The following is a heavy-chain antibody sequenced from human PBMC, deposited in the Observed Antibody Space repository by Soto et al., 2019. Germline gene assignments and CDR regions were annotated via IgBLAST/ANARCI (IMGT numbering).Heavy chain of an antibody. Sequence: PSETLSLTCTVSGGSISSGGYYWSWIRRHPGKGLEWIGYIYYSGSTYYNPSLKSRVIISVDTSKNQFSLKLSSVTAADTAVYYCARVVTVYYGSGRGVYGMDVWGQGTTVTVSS. D-gene: IGHD3-10*01. CDR1: GGSISSGGYY. V-gene: IGHV4-31*03. J-gene: IGHJ6*02. CDR3: ARVVTVYYGSGRGVYGMDV. CDR2: IYYSGST.